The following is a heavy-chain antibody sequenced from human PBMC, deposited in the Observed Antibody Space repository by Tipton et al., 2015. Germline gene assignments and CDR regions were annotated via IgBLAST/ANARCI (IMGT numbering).Heavy chain of an antibody. Sequence: SLRLSCAGSGFSFSGYWMSWVRQAPGKGLEWVANINQDGSEIYYVDSVKGRFTISRDNAKNSLYLQMNSLRAEDTAVYYCARGNLYTSSGYRTAFHFDYWGQGTLVTVSS. CDR3: ARGNLYTSSGYRTAFHFDY. D-gene: IGHD3-22*01. V-gene: IGHV3-7*04. CDR2: INQDGSEI. J-gene: IGHJ4*02. CDR1: GFSFSGYW.